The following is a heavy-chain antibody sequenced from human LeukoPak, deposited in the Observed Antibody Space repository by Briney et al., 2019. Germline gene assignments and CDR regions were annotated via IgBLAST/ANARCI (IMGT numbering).Heavy chain of an antibody. CDR2: IDPSDYYT. D-gene: IGHD3-9*01. CDR1: GYSFTSYW. J-gene: IGHJ6*02. V-gene: IGHV5-10-1*01. Sequence: GEPLKISCNGSGYSFTSYWISWVRQMPGKGLEWMGRIDPSDYYTNYSPSFQGHVTISANKSISTAYLQRSSLKASATAKYYCARPHRYYDWHPAADHGIDVWGQGTTVTVSS. CDR3: ARPHRYYDWHPAADHGIDV.